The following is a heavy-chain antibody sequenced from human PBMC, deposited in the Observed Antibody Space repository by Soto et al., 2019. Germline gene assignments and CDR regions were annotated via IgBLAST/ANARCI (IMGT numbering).Heavy chain of an antibody. Sequence: ASVKVSCKASGYTFTSYYMHWVRQAPGQGLEWMGIINPSGGSTSYAQKFQGRVTMTRDTSTSTVYMELSSPRSEDTAVYYCARDQRVEKWDFWSGSTLDGMDVWGQGTTVTVSS. CDR2: INPSGGST. D-gene: IGHD3-3*01. J-gene: IGHJ6*02. V-gene: IGHV1-46*01. CDR1: GYTFTSYY. CDR3: ARDQRVEKWDFWSGSTLDGMDV.